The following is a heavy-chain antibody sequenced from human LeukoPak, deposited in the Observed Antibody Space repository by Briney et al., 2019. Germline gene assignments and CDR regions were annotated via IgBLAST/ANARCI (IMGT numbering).Heavy chain of an antibody. CDR1: GFTFGDYD. Sequence: GGSLRLSCAASGFTFGDYDMHWVRQAPGKGLEWVSLIRADGATTRYTDSVKGRFTISRDNSKDSLYLQMNSLRTEDTALYYCARDNTGSYEYWGQGTLVAVSP. CDR3: ARDNTGSYEY. D-gene: IGHD1-26*01. J-gene: IGHJ4*02. V-gene: IGHV3-43*02. CDR2: IRADGATT.